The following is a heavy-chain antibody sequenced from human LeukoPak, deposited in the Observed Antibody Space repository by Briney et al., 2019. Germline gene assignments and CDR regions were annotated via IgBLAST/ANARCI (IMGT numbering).Heavy chain of an antibody. CDR1: GGSISSYY. CDR3: TRLLQTGVSGYYFDL. V-gene: IGHV4-59*01. CDR2: VSYSGST. Sequence: SETLSLTCSVSGGSISSYYWSWVRQPPGKGLEWIGYVSYSGSTDYNPSLKSRVIISIDTSKNQFSLTLNSVTAADTAVYYCTRLLQTGVSGYYFDLWGRGTLVTVSS. J-gene: IGHJ2*01. D-gene: IGHD5-12*01.